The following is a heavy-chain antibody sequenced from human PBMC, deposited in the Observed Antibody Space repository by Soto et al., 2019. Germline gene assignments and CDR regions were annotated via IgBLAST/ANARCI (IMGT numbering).Heavy chain of an antibody. J-gene: IGHJ4*02. D-gene: IGHD5-18*01. CDR1: GFTFSSYG. CDR2: ISYDGGNK. Sequence: GGSLRLSCAASGFTFSSYGMHWVRQAPGKGLEWVAVISYDGGNKYYADSVKGRFTISRDNSKNTLYLQMNSLRAEDTAVYYCAKDRPWRIQLIGESYDYWGQGTLVTVSS. CDR3: AKDRPWRIQLIGESYDY. V-gene: IGHV3-30*18.